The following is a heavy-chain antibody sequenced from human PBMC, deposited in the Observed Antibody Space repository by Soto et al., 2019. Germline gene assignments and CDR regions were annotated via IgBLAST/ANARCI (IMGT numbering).Heavy chain of an antibody. CDR1: GYTFTGYY. CDR3: ARDRSGKLWDYFES. Sequence: SVKVSCKASGYTFTGYYVYWVRQAPGQGLEWMGWINPNSGGTDYAQKFQGRVTMSRDTSINTAYMELSSLRSEDTAVYYCARDRSGKLWDYFESWG. D-gene: IGHD1-26*01. J-gene: IGHJ4*01. V-gene: IGHV1-2*02. CDR2: INPNSGGT.